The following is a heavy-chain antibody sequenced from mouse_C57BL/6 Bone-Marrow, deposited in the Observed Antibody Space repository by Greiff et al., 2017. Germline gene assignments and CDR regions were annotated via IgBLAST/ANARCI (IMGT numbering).Heavy chain of an antibody. CDR2: INYDGSST. J-gene: IGHJ1*03. Sequence: EVKLMESEGGLVQPGSSMKLSCTASGFTFSDYYMAWVRQVPEKGLEWVANINYDGSSTNYLDSLKSRFIFSRDNARNILYLQMSSLQSEHTATYYCAGDYDGYDVHHWYFDVWATGTPVTVSS. D-gene: IGHD2-3*01. V-gene: IGHV5-16*01. CDR1: GFTFSDYY. CDR3: AGDYDGYDVHHWYFDV.